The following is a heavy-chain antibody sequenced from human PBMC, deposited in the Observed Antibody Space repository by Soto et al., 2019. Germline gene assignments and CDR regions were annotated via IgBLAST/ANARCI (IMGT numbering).Heavy chain of an antibody. D-gene: IGHD1-1*01. V-gene: IGHV5-51*01. CDR3: AKTGGTSLYGIVY. CDR1: GYSFTNYW. Sequence: PGEALKISCKGSGYSFTNYWIGWVRQMSGKGLEWMGIIYPGDSDTRYSPSFQVQVTISVDKSISTAYLQCSSLKASGTAMYYCAKTGGTSLYGIVYWGQGTQVTVSS. J-gene: IGHJ4*02. CDR2: IYPGDSDT.